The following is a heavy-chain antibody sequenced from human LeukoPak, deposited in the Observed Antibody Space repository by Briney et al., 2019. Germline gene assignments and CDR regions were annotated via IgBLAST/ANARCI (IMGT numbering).Heavy chain of an antibody. CDR1: GFTFSSYS. D-gene: IGHD1-26*01. CDR2: ISSSSSYI. CDR3: ARDMMGASFDY. J-gene: IGHJ4*02. V-gene: IGHV3-21*01. Sequence: PGGSLRLSCAASGFTFSSYSMNWVRQAPGKGLEWVSSISSSSSYIFYADSAKGRFTLSRDNAKNSLYLQMNSLRAEDTAVYYCARDMMGASFDYWGQGTLVTVSS.